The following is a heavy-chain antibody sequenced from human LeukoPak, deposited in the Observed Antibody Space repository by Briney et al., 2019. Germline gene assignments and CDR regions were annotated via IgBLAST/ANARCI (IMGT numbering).Heavy chain of an antibody. D-gene: IGHD2/OR15-2a*01. CDR2: IHYSGGT. CDR1: GGSITSYH. J-gene: IGHJ3*01. CDR3: ARLGTTFDAFDL. Sequence: PSETLSLTCTVSGGSITSYHWGCIRQPPGKGLELMGCIHYSGGTNYNPSLRSRLTISIDSSKNQSSLTLNSATAADTAVYYCARLGTTFDAFDLWGQGTMITVSS. V-gene: IGHV4-59*13.